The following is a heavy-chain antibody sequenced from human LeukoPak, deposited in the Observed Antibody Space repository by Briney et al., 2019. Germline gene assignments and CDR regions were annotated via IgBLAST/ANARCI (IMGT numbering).Heavy chain of an antibody. V-gene: IGHV4-59*01. D-gene: IGHD1-1*01. J-gene: IGHJ6*03. Sequence: NSSETLSLTCAVSGGSISSYYWSWIRQPPGKGLEWIGYIYYSGSTNYNPSLKSRVTISVDTSKNQFSLKLSSVTAADTAVYYCARGGRTTGTTVGYYYYYMDVWGKGTTVTVSS. CDR3: ARGGRTTGTTVGYYYYYMDV. CDR2: IYYSGST. CDR1: GGSISSYY.